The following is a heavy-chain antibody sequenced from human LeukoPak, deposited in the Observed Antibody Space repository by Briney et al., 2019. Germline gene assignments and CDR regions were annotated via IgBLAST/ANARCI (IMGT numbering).Heavy chain of an antibody. CDR3: ARLRYFDWLPSEGAFDI. V-gene: IGHV4-59*08. D-gene: IGHD3-9*01. CDR2: IYYSGST. J-gene: IGHJ3*02. Sequence: PSETLSLTCTVSGGSISSYYWSWIRQPPGKGLEWIGYIYYSGSTNYNPSLKSRVTISVDTSKNQFSLKLSSVTAADTAVYYCARLRYFDWLPSEGAFDIWGQGTMVTVSS. CDR1: GGSISSYY.